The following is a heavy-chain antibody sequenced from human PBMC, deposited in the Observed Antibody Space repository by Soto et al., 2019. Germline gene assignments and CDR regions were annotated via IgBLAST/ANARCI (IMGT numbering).Heavy chain of an antibody. CDR2: INPSGGST. J-gene: IGHJ4*02. D-gene: IGHD5-12*01. Sequence: ASVKVSCKASGYTFTSYYMHWVQQPPGQGLEWMGIINPSGGSTSYAQKFQGRVTMTRDTSTSTVYLELSSLRSEDTAVYYCARRTRGGYSWFDYWGQGTLVTVSS. CDR1: GYTFTSYY. CDR3: ARRTRGGYSWFDY. V-gene: IGHV1-46*01.